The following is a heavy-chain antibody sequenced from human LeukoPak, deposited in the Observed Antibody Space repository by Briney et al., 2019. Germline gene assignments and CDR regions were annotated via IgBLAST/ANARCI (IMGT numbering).Heavy chain of an antibody. CDR2: ISGSGGST. J-gene: IGHJ4*02. D-gene: IGHD3-22*01. CDR3: AKDPNFYDSSGYFDY. Sequence: GGSLRLSCAASVFTFSSYAMSWVRQAPGKGLEWVSAISGSGGSTYYADSVKGRFTISRDNSKNTLYLQMNSLRAEDTAVYYCAKDPNFYDSSGYFDYWGQGTLVTVSS. V-gene: IGHV3-23*01. CDR1: VFTFSSYA.